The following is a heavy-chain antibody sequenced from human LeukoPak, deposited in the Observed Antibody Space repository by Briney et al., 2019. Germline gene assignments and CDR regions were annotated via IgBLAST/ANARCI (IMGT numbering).Heavy chain of an antibody. D-gene: IGHD4-17*01. J-gene: IGHJ5*02. CDR2: IYYSGST. CDR1: GGSISSGDYY. V-gene: IGHV4-30-4*01. CDR3: ARQNDYGDPNWFDP. Sequence: SETLSLTCTVSGGSISSGDYYWSWIRQRAGKGLEWIGYIYYSGSTSYNPSLKSRVTISVDTSKNQFSLKLSSVTAADTAVYYCARQNDYGDPNWFDPWGQGTLVTVSS.